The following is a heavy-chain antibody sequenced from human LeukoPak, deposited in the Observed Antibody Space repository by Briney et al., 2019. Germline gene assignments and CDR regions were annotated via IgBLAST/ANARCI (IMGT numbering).Heavy chain of an antibody. V-gene: IGHV3-7*01. Sequence: GGSLRLSCVASGFTFSSRDWMTWVRQAPGKGLEWVANIKQDGSEKNYVDSVKGRFTISRDNFKNTLYLQMNSLRAEDTAVYYCVKEKYGGLQSFNYFDYWGQGTMVTVSS. CDR3: VKEKYGGLQSFNYFDY. J-gene: IGHJ4*03. D-gene: IGHD4-11*01. CDR1: GFTFSSRDW. CDR2: IKQDGSEK.